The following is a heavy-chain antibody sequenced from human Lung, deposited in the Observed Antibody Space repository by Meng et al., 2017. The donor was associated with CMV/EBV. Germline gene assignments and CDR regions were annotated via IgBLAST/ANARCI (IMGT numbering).Heavy chain of an antibody. Sequence: GESLKISCAASGFTFSSYDMHWVRQVTGKGLEWVSGVGTEDDAYYRDSVKGRFTISRENGMNSMYLQMDSLTVGDTAIYYCARGSGVNMFRGAIGSFDSWGLGTXVTVSS. D-gene: IGHD3-10*01. J-gene: IGHJ4*02. CDR1: GFTFSSYD. V-gene: IGHV3-13*01. CDR3: ARGSGVNMFRGAIGSFDS. CDR2: VGTEDDA.